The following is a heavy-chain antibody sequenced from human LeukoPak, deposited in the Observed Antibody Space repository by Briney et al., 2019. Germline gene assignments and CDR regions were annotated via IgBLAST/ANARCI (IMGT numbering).Heavy chain of an antibody. CDR3: ARDWVKQWLVGGHWFDP. CDR1: GGSISSSSYY. J-gene: IGHJ5*02. CDR2: IYYSGST. V-gene: IGHV4-39*07. Sequence: PSETLSLTCTVSGGSISSSSYYWGWIRQPPGKGLEWIGSIYYSGSTYYNPSLKSRVTISVDTSKNQFSLKLSSVTAADTAVYYCARDWVKQWLVGGHWFDPWGQGTLVTVSS. D-gene: IGHD6-19*01.